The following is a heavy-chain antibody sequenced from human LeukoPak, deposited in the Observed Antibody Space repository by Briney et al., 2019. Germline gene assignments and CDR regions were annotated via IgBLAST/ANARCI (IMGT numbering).Heavy chain of an antibody. CDR1: GGSISSYY. J-gene: IGHJ4*02. D-gene: IGHD1-20*01. V-gene: IGHV4-59*01. CDR3: ARAPNWNYFDD. CDR2: ISYSGST. Sequence: PSETLSLTCTVSGGSISSYYWSWIRQSPGKGLEWIGYISYSGSTNYNPSLRSRVTMSLDTSKNQFSLNLNSVTAADTAVYFCARAPNWNYFDDWGQGTLVTVSS.